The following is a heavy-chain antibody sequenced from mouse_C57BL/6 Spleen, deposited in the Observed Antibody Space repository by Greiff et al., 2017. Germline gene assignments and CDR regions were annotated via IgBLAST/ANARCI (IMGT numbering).Heavy chain of an antibody. CDR3: ARSGDYYGSSGYYFDY. CDR1: GYTFTSYW. V-gene: IGHV1-59*01. CDR2: IDPSDSYT. J-gene: IGHJ2*01. D-gene: IGHD1-1*01. Sequence: VKLQQPGAELVRPGTSVKLSCKASGYTFTSYWMHWVKQRPGQGLEWIGVIDPSDSYTNYNQKFKGKATLTVDTSSSTAYMQLSSLTSEDSAVYYCARSGDYYGSSGYYFDYWGQGTTLTVSS.